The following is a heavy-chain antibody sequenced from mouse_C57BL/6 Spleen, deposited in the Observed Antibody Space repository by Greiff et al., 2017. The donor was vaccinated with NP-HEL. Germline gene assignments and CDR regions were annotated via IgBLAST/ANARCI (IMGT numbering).Heavy chain of an antibody. J-gene: IGHJ1*03. D-gene: IGHD2-4*01. Sequence: QVQLQQPGAELVKPGASVKLSCKASGYTFTSYWMHWVKQRPGQGLEWIGMIHPNSGSTNYNEKFKSKATLTVDKSSSTAYMQLSSLTSEDSAVYYCARPYDYDPHWYFDVWGTGTTVTVSS. CDR2: IHPNSGST. V-gene: IGHV1-64*01. CDR1: GYTFTSYW. CDR3: ARPYDYDPHWYFDV.